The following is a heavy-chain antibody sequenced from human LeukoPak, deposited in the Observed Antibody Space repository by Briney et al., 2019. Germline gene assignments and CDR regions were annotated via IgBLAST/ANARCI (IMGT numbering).Heavy chain of an antibody. D-gene: IGHD5-12*01. V-gene: IGHV4-59*01. CDR3: ARVSGATITTYYGMDV. J-gene: IGHJ6*02. Sequence: PAETLSLTCTASGCSFSRYYWSWIRQPPGKGLEWIAYINYSGSTIYYPSRKSRVTISIDPSKNQFSLRLSSMTAVDTAVYYCARVSGATITTYYGMDVWGQGTTVTVS. CDR1: GCSFSRYY. CDR2: INYSGST.